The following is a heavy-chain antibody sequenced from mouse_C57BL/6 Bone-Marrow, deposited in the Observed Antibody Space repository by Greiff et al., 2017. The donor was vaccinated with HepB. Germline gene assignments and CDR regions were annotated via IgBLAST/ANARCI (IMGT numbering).Heavy chain of an antibody. CDR1: GYTFTSYG. Sequence: VKLMESGAELARPGASVKLSCKASGYTFTSYGISWVKQRPGQGLEWIGEIYPRGGNTYYNEKFKGKATLTADKSSSTAYMELRSLTSEDSAVYFCAKGGYWDYGFAYWGQGTLVTVSA. CDR3: AKGGYWDYGFAY. CDR2: IYPRGGNT. J-gene: IGHJ3*01. D-gene: IGHD2-4*01. V-gene: IGHV1-81*01.